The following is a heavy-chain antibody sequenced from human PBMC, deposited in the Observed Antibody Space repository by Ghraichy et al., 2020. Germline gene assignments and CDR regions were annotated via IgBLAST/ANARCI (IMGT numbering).Heavy chain of an antibody. CDR3: ASGLRVALDY. CDR2: IYSGGST. J-gene: IGHJ4*02. Sequence: GESLNISCAASGFTVSSTYMNWVRQAPGKGLEWVSVIYSGGSTYYADSVKGRFTISRDISKNTLHLQMNSLRAEDTAVYYCASGLRVALDYWGQGTLVTVSS. D-gene: IGHD4-17*01. V-gene: IGHV3-53*01. CDR1: GFTVSSTY.